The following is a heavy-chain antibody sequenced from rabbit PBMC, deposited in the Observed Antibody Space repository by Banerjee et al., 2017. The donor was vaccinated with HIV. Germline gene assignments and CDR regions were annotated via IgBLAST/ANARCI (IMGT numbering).Heavy chain of an antibody. CDR2: IYAGSSGST. CDR1: GFSFNSDYY. V-gene: IGHV1S40*01. CDR3: ARDFNL. J-gene: IGHJ4*01. Sequence: QSLEESGGDLVKPGASLTLTCTASGFSFNSDYYMCWVRQAPGKGLEWSACIYAGSSGSTYYASWAKGRFTISKTSSTTVTLQMTSLTAADTATYFCARDFNLWGQGTLVTVS.